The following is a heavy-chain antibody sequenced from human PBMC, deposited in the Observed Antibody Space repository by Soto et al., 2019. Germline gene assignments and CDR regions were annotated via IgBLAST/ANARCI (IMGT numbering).Heavy chain of an antibody. Sequence: SEALSLTSTVSAGSITTSYWSWSRQPLGKALEWIGYISYSGSTNYNPSLKSRVTISVDTSKNQFSLKLSSVTAADTAVYYCARGRFTMIVVRRDAFDIWGQGTMVTVSS. CDR1: AGSITTSY. CDR3: ARGRFTMIVVRRDAFDI. D-gene: IGHD3-22*01. J-gene: IGHJ3*02. V-gene: IGHV4-59*12. CDR2: ISYSGST.